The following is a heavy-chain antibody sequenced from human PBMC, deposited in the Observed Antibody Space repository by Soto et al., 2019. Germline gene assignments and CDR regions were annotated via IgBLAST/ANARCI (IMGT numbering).Heavy chain of an antibody. Sequence: EVQLVESGGGLVQPGGSLRLSCAASGFTVSSNYMSWVRQAPGKGLEWVSVIYSGGSTYYADSVKGRFTISRDNSKNTLYLQMNSLRAEDTAVYYCAGQGKRYCSGGSCNLDYWGQGTLVTVSS. CDR3: AGQGKRYCSGGSCNLDY. V-gene: IGHV3-66*04. D-gene: IGHD2-15*01. CDR1: GFTVSSNY. CDR2: IYSGGST. J-gene: IGHJ4*02.